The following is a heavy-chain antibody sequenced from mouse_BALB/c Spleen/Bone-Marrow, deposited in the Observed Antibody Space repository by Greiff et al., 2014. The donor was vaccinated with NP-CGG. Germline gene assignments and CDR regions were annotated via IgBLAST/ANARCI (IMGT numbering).Heavy chain of an antibody. V-gene: IGHV14-1*02. CDR1: GFNIRDYY. J-gene: IGHJ3*01. CDR3: ARKTIYYGNYGFAY. CDR2: IDPENGYN. Sequence: VQLKESGADLVRPGALVKLSCTASGFNIRDYYMHWVKQRPEQGLEWIGWIDPENGYNIYDPKFQGKASITADTSSNTAYLQLSSLTSEDTAVYYCARKTIYYGNYGFAYWGQGTLVTVSA. D-gene: IGHD2-1*01.